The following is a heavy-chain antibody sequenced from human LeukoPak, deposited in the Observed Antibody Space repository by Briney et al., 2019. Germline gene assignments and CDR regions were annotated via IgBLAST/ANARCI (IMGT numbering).Heavy chain of an antibody. Sequence: GGSLRLSCAASGFTFSSYAMHWVRQAPGKGLEYVSAISSNGGSTYYANSVKGRFTISRDNSKNTLYLQMGSLRAEDMSVYYCASPAEGSGGIWGQGTMVTVSS. J-gene: IGHJ3*02. CDR1: GFTFSSYA. D-gene: IGHD2-15*01. CDR2: ISSNGGST. V-gene: IGHV3-64*01. CDR3: ASPAEGSGGI.